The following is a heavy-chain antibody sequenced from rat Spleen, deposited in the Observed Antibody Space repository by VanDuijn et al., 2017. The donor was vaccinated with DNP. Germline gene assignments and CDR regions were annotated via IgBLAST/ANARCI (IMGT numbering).Heavy chain of an antibody. CDR1: GFTFSNYY. Sequence: EVQLVESGGGLVQPGRSLKLSCAASGFTFSNYYMAWVRQAPTKGLEWVASITNSGGSTYYRESVKGRFTFSRDNAKSTLYLQMNSLRSEDTATYYGTSLGRWGFAYWGQGTLVTVSS. V-gene: IGHV5-27*01. D-gene: IGHD4-1*01. CDR2: ITNSGGST. J-gene: IGHJ3*01. CDR3: TSLGRWGFAY.